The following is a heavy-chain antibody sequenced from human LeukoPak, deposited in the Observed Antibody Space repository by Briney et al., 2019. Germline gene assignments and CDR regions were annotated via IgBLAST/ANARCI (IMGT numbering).Heavy chain of an antibody. CDR1: GYSISSGYY. J-gene: IGHJ5*02. D-gene: IGHD6-19*01. Sequence: PSETLSLTCTVSGYSISSGYYWGWIRQPPGKGLEWIGSIYHSGRTFYNPSLKSRVTISVDTSKNQFSLKLSSVTAADTAVYYCARHVKSKPWLVPRLWWFDPWGQGTLVTVSS. CDR3: ARHVKSKPWLVPRLWWFDP. V-gene: IGHV4-38-2*02. CDR2: IYHSGRT.